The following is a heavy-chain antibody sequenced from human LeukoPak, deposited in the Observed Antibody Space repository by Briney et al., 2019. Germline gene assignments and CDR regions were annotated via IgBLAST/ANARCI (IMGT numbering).Heavy chain of an antibody. CDR1: GGSISSSSYY. J-gene: IGHJ4*02. Sequence: SETLSLTCTVSGGSISSSSYYWGWIRQPPGKGLEGIGSIYYSGSPYYNPSLKSRVTISVDTSKNQFSLKLSSVTAADTAVYYCARGRAYGSGSYFRPWGQGTLVTVSS. CDR3: ARGRAYGSGSYFRP. CDR2: IYYSGSP. D-gene: IGHD3-10*01. V-gene: IGHV4-39*01.